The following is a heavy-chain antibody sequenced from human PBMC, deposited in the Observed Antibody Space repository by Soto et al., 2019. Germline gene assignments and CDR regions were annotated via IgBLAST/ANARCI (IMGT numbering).Heavy chain of an antibody. Sequence: EVQLLESVEGLVQPGGSLRLSCAASGFMFDVYVMNWVRQAPGKGLEWVASIRGSGSTYYADSVKGRFTISRDNSERTVHLQMNSLRAEDTAVYYCTRLGGYSGYDSADYWGQGTLVTVSS. J-gene: IGHJ4*02. CDR1: GFMFDVYV. CDR2: IRGSGST. CDR3: TRLGGYSGYDSADY. D-gene: IGHD5-12*01. V-gene: IGHV3-23*01.